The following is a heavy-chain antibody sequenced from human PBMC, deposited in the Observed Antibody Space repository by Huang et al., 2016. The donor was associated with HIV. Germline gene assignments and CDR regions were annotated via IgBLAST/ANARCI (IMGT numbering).Heavy chain of an antibody. J-gene: IGHJ4*02. CDR3: VHRLRYGKWYVDY. D-gene: IGHD6-13*01. CDR1: GFSLTSSGVA. V-gene: IGHV2-5*02. CDR2: IYWDNEE. Sequence: QITLKESGPTLVKPTQTLTLTCTFSGFSLTSSGVAVGWIRQPPGKALVWLALIYWDNEERVSPSLKTRLTITKDTPKNEVVLTMTNMDPVDTATYYCVHRLRYGKWYVDYWGQGVLVTVSS.